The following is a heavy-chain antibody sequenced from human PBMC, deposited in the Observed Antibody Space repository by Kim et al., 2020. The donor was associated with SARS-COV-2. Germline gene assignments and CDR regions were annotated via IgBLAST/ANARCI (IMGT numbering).Heavy chain of an antibody. D-gene: IGHD2-2*03. CDR1: GFTFTGYA. CDR3: MKGGWGWIWYH. CDR2: IDGSDGTT. V-gene: IGHV3-23*01. Sequence: GGSLRLSCTTSGFTFTGYAMSWVRQAPGKGLEWVSSIDGSDGTTYYVDSVKGRFTISRANSKNTLYLQMNSLRADDTTVYYCMKGGWGWIWYHCGQGTRV. J-gene: IGHJ5*02.